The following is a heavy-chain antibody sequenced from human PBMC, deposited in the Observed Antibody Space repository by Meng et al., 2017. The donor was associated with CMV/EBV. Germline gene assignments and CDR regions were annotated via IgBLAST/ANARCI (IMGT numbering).Heavy chain of an antibody. CDR1: GSFSGYY. J-gene: IGHJ4*02. D-gene: IGHD2-2*01. Sequence: GSFSGYYWSWIRKPPGKGLEWIGEINHSGSTNYNPSLKSRVTISVDTSKNQFSLKLSSVTAADTAVYYCASLNYCSSTSCSRRFDYWGQGTLVTVSS. CDR3: ASLNYCSSTSCSRRFDY. V-gene: IGHV4-34*01. CDR2: INHSGST.